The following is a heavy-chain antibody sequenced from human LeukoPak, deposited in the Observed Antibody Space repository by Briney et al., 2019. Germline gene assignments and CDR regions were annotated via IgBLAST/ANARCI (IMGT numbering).Heavy chain of an antibody. V-gene: IGHV5-10-1*01. D-gene: IGHD2-15*01. CDR3: AGPPLGYCSGGSCYHDAFDI. CDR2: IDPSDSYT. Sequence: GESLRISCKGSGYSFTSYWISWVRQMPGKGLEWMGRIDPSDSYTNYSPSFQGHVTISADKSISTAYLQWSSLKASDTAMYYCAGPPLGYCSGGSCYHDAFDIWGQGTMVTVSS. J-gene: IGHJ3*02. CDR1: GYSFTSYW.